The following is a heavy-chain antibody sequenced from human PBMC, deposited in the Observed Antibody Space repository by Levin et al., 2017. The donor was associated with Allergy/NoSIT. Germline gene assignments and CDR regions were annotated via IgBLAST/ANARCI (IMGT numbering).Heavy chain of an antibody. J-gene: IGHJ4*02. V-gene: IGHV6-1*01. CDR2: TLYRSKWIN. CDR1: GDSVSSNSAA. D-gene: IGHD6-19*01. CDR3: ARDGSSGWSF. Sequence: SQTLSLTCAISGDSVSSNSAAWHWVRQSPSRGLEWLGRTLYRSKWINDYAVSVKSRTTINPDTSKNQFSLQLNFVTPEYTAVYYCARDGSSGWSFWGQGTLVTVSS.